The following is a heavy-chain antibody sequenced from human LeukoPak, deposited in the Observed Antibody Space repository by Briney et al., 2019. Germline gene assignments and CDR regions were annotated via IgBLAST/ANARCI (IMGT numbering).Heavy chain of an antibody. CDR2: ISYSGDNT. J-gene: IGHJ4*02. CDR3: AKDIQYSGYATFDY. CDR1: GFTFSSFA. D-gene: IGHD5-12*01. Sequence: GGSLRLSCAASGFTFSSFAMSWVRQAPGKGLEWVSVISYSGDNTYYADSVKGRFTISRDNSKNTLYLQMNSLRAEDTAVYYCAKDIQYSGYATFDYWGQGTLVTVSS. V-gene: IGHV3-23*01.